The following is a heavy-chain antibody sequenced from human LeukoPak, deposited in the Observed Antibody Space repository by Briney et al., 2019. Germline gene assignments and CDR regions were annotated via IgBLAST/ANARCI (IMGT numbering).Heavy chain of an antibody. V-gene: IGHV3-15*01. CDR3: TTGVMITFGGVIVFDY. J-gene: IGHJ4*02. CDR2: IKSKTDGGTT. CDR1: GFTFSNAL. Sequence: GGSLRLSCAASGFTFSNALMSWVRQAPGKGLEWVGRIKSKTDGGTTDYAAPVKGRFTISRDDSKNTLYLQMNSLKTEDTAVYYCTTGVMITFGGVIVFDYWGQGTVVTVSS. D-gene: IGHD3-16*02.